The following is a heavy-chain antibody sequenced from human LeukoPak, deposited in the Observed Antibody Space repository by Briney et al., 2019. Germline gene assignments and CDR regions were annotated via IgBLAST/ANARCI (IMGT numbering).Heavy chain of an antibody. V-gene: IGHV4-34*01. Sequence: PSETLSLTCAVYGGSFSGYYWSWIRQPPGKGLEWIGEINHSGSTNYNPSLKSRVTISVDTSKNQFSLKLSSVTAADTAVYHCARACQGNYFDYWGQGTLVTVSS. CDR1: GGSFSGYY. CDR2: INHSGST. D-gene: IGHD3-10*01. CDR3: ARACQGNYFDY. J-gene: IGHJ4*02.